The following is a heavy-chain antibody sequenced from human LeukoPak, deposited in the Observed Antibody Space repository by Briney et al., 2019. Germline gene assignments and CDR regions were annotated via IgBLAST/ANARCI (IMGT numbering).Heavy chain of an antibody. CDR2: INWNGGST. CDR3: ARAGMETDPLDYYYYMDV. Sequence: GGSLRLSCAASGFTFDDYGMSWVRQAPGKGLEWVSGINWNGGSTGYADSVKGRFTISRDNAKNSLYLQMNSLRAEDTAVYYCARAGMETDPLDYYYYMDVWGKGTTVTVSS. CDR1: GFTFDDYG. V-gene: IGHV3-20*04. J-gene: IGHJ6*03. D-gene: IGHD5-18*01.